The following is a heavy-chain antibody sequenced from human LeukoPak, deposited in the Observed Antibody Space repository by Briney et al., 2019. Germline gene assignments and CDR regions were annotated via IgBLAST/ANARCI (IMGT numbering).Heavy chain of an antibody. D-gene: IGHD3-10*01. CDR1: GGTFSSYA. CDR2: IIPIFGTA. V-gene: IGHV1-69*01. CDR3: ARDDGSGSYYNGPYYYYGMDV. J-gene: IGHJ6*02. Sequence: GASVKVSCKASGGTFSSYAISWVRQAPGQGLEWMGGIIPIFGTANYAQKFQGRVTITADESTSTAYMELSSLRSEDTAVYYCARDDGSGSYYNGPYYYYGMDVWGQGTTVTVSS.